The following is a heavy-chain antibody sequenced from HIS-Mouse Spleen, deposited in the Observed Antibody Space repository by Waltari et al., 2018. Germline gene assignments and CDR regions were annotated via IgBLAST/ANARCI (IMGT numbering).Heavy chain of an antibody. J-gene: IGHJ2*01. D-gene: IGHD6-13*01. CDR2: IYYRGRT. V-gene: IGHV4-39*07. CDR1: GGSISSSSYY. CDR3: AREIPYSSSWYDWYFDL. Sequence: QLQLQESGPGLVKPSETLSLTCTVSGGSISSSSYYWGWIRQPPGKGLEWIGSIYYRGRTYYNPALKSRVTISVDTATNQFSRKLSSVTAADTAVYYCAREIPYSSSWYDWYFDLWGRGTLVTVSS.